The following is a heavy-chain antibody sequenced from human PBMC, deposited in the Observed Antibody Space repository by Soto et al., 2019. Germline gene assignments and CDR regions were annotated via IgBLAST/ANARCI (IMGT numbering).Heavy chain of an antibody. CDR1: GFTFSNAW. CDR3: SGSVTIFGVRTYYYYYYMDV. J-gene: IGHJ6*03. Sequence: GSLRLSCAASGFTFSNAWMSWVRQAPGKGLEWVGRIKSKTDGGTTDYAAPVKGRFTISRDDSKNTLYLQMNSLKTEDTAVYYCSGSVTIFGVRTYYYYYYMDVWGKGTTVTVSS. CDR2: IKSKTDGGTT. D-gene: IGHD3-3*01. V-gene: IGHV3-15*01.